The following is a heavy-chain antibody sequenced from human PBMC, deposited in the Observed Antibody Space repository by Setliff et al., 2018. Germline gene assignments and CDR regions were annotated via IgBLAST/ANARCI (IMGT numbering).Heavy chain of an antibody. V-gene: IGHV4-59*12. J-gene: IGHJ6*03. CDR3: ARDNRARHYMDV. Sequence: ASETLSLTCTVSGGSISPYFWSWIRQPPGKGLEWIGRILFSGDTYYNPSLNSRVTISADTSKNQFSLNLSSVTAADTAVYYCARDNRARHYMDVWGKGTTVTVSS. CDR1: GGSISPYF. CDR2: ILFSGDT. D-gene: IGHD3-10*01.